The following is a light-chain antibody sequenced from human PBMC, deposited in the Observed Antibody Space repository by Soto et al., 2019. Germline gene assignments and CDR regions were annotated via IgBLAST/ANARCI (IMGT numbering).Light chain of an antibody. CDR3: SSHSDSNNLVV. CDR1: SSDVGGYEY. J-gene: IGLJ2*01. V-gene: IGLV2-8*01. CDR2: EVS. Sequence: QSVLTQPPSASGSPGQSVTISCTGTSSDVGGYEYVSWYQQHPGKAPKLMIYEVSKRPAGVPDRFSGSKSGNTASLTVSGIQAEDEADYYCSSHSDSNNLVVFGGGTKLPVL.